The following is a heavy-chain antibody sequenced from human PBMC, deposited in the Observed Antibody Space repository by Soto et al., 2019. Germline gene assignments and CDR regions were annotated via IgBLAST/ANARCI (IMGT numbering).Heavy chain of an antibody. J-gene: IGHJ2*01. CDR1: GFTFINYA. Sequence: EVQLLESGGGFVQPGGSLRLSCAGSGFTFINYAMNWVRQAPGKGLEWVSSISGGGDAAFFPDSVRGLFTISRDNSKNTVTLQMNSLGVDDTAVYYCARKILGSTSRPNYWYFDLWGRGTLVTVSS. V-gene: IGHV3-23*01. CDR2: ISGGGDAA. D-gene: IGHD2-2*01. CDR3: ARKILGSTSRPNYWYFDL.